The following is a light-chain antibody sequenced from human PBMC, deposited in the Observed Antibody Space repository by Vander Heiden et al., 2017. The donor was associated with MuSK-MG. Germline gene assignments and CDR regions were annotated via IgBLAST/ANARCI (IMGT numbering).Light chain of an antibody. V-gene: IGLV5-45*02. J-gene: IGLJ1*01. CDR2: YKSDSDK. Sequence: QAVLTQPSSLAASPGASASLTCTVRSGINVGTYRIYWYQQKPGSPPQYLLRYKSDSDKQQGSGVPSRFSGSKDASANAGILLISGLQSEDEADYYCMIWHSSVGVFGTGTKVTVL. CDR1: SGINVGTYR. CDR3: MIWHSSVGV.